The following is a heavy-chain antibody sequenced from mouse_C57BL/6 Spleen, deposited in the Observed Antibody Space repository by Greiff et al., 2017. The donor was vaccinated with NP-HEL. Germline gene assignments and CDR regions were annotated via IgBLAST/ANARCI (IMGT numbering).Heavy chain of an antibody. CDR2: ISYDGSN. V-gene: IGHV3-6*01. CDR1: GYSITSGYY. Sequence: EVKLQESGPGLVKPSQSLSLTCSVTGYSITSGYYWNWIRQFPGNKLEWMGYISYDGSNNYNPSLKNRISITRDTSKNQFFLKLNSGNTEDTATYYWARDYGSSFEYWGQGTPLTVSS. J-gene: IGHJ2*01. D-gene: IGHD1-1*01. CDR3: ARDYGSSFEY.